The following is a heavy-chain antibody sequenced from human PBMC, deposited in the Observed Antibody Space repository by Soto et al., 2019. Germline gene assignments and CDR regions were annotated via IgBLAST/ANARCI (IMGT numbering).Heavy chain of an antibody. CDR2: ISASSTYI. J-gene: IGHJ4*02. CDR3: ARGWLRDPLMY. V-gene: IGHV3-21*01. CDR1: GFIFSSYT. Sequence: EVQLVESGGGLVKPGGSLRLSCAASGFIFSSYTMNWVLQAPGKGLEWVSSISASSTYIYYADSLKGRFTISRDNAHNSLSQQLNSLRAADTAVYYCARGWLRDPLMYWGQGTLVTVSS. D-gene: IGHD5-12*01.